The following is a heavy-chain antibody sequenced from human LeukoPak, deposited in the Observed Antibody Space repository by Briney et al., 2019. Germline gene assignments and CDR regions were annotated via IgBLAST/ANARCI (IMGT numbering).Heavy chain of an antibody. J-gene: IGHJ5*02. CDR3: ASRGYDILTGYGSGWFDP. D-gene: IGHD3-9*01. V-gene: IGHV4-59*12. CDR2: IYYSGST. Sequence: SETLSLTCTVSGGSISSYYWSWIRQPPGKGLEWIGYIYYSGSTYYNPSLKSRVTISVDTSKNQFSLKLSSVTAADTAVYYCASRGYDILTGYGSGWFDPWGQGTLVTVSS. CDR1: GGSISSYY.